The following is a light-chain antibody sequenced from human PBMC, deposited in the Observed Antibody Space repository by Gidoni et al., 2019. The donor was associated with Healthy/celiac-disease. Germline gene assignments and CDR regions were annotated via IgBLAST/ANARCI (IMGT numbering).Light chain of an antibody. Sequence: QSALTQPASVSGSPGQPITISCTGTSSDVGGYNYVSWYQQNPGKAPKLMLYDVSHRPSGVSNRFSGSKSGNTASLTISGLQAEDEADYYCSSYTISSTVVFGGGTKLTVL. CDR3: SSYTISSTVV. CDR2: DVS. CDR1: SSDVGGYNY. J-gene: IGLJ2*01. V-gene: IGLV2-14*01.